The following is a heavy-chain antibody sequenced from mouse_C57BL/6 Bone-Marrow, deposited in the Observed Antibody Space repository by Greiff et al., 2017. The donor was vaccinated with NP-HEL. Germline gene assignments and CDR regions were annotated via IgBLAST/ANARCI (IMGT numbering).Heavy chain of an antibody. CDR3: ARDVYYVDY. Sequence: EVKLVESEGGLVQPGSSMKLSCTASGFTFSDYYMAWVRQVPEKGLEWVANINYDGSSTYYLDSLKNSFIISRDNAKNILYLQMSSLKSEDTATYYCARDVYYVDYWGQGTTLTVSS. V-gene: IGHV5-16*01. CDR1: GFTFSDYY. CDR2: INYDGSST. J-gene: IGHJ2*01.